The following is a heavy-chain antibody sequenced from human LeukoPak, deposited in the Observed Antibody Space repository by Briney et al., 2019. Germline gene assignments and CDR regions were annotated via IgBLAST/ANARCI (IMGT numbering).Heavy chain of an antibody. CDR1: GFSLTTYW. CDR3: TAVDGP. Sequence: GGSLRLSCATSGFSLTTYWMSWVRQAPGKGLEWVANIKPDGRGTFYVDSVKGRFTISRDNAKNSVYLQMNRLGEEDTAVYYCTAVDGPWGQGTPVTVSS. D-gene: IGHD6-19*01. J-gene: IGHJ5*02. CDR2: IKPDGRGT. V-gene: IGHV3-7*01.